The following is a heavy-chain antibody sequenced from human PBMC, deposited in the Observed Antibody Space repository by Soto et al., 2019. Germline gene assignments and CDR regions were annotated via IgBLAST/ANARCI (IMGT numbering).Heavy chain of an antibody. J-gene: IGHJ4*02. CDR2: VYNSGST. D-gene: IGHD6-13*01. CDR3: ARYRREAVAGYTLDN. V-gene: IGHV4-59*01. Sequence: SETLSLTGTVSGGSISSNYWTWIRQPPGKGLEWIGYVYNSGSTNYNPSLKSRVTISEDTSKSQFSLKVNSMTAADTAVYYCARYRREAVAGYTLDNWGQGILVTLSS. CDR1: GGSISSNY.